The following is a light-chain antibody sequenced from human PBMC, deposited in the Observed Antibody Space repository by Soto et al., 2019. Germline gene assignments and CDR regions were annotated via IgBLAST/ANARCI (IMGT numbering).Light chain of an antibody. J-gene: IGKJ4*01. V-gene: IGKV1-5*03. CDR1: QSISTW. CDR2: KAS. Sequence: EIKMSKSPFTLSVSPGDRVTITCRASQSISTWLACYHQKPGKAPKRLIYKASTLKSGVPSRFSGSGSGTDFALTITSLQAEDFTTDYCQQLRLFLSTFGGGTNV. CDR3: QQLRLFLST.